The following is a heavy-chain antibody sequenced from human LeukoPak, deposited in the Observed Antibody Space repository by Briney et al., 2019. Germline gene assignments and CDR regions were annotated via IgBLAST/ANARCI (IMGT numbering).Heavy chain of an antibody. J-gene: IGHJ4*02. CDR3: ARGAMLGGYNLIDD. D-gene: IGHD5-24*01. V-gene: IGHV3-30*04. CDR1: GFTFGTYA. Sequence: GGSLRLSCAASGFTFGTYAMHWVGQAPGKGLEWVAVILSDGSIQNSADSVRGRFIISRDNSKNTLFLQMNRLRTEDTAVYYCARGAMLGGYNLIDDWGQGTLVTVSS. CDR2: ILSDGSIQ.